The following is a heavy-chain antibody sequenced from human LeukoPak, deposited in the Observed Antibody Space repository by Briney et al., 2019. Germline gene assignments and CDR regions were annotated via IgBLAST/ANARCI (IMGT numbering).Heavy chain of an antibody. D-gene: IGHD2-21*01. V-gene: IGHV3-74*01. CDR2: INSDGSST. CDR1: GFTFSSYW. Sequence: GGSLRLSCAASGFTFSSYWMHWVRQAPGKGLVWVSRINSDGSSTSYADSVKGRFTISRDNAKNTLYLQMNSLRAEDTAVYYCARAGVYLFDDYWGQGTLVTVSS. J-gene: IGHJ4*02. CDR3: ARAGVYLFDDY.